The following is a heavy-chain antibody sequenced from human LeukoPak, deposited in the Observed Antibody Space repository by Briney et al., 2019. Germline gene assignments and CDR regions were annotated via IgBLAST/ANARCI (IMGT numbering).Heavy chain of an antibody. CDR2: IYTDGST. Sequence: GGSLRLSCAASGSTVSSNFMSWVRQAPGKGLEWVSLIYTDGSTYYADSVKGRFSISRDNSKNTLYLQMDSLRAEDTAVYYCARGAAEQQLVHYFDYWGQGTLVTVSS. CDR3: ARGAAEQQLVHYFDY. CDR1: GSTVSSNF. V-gene: IGHV3-53*01. J-gene: IGHJ4*02. D-gene: IGHD6-13*01.